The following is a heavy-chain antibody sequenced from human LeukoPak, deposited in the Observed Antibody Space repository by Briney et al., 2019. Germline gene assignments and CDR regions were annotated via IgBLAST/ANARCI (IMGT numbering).Heavy chain of an antibody. D-gene: IGHD2-2*01. CDR1: GYSISSGYL. CDR3: ARRHKAYCSSTSCYRLAFDY. V-gene: IGHV4-38-2*02. J-gene: IGHJ4*02. CDR2: IDGSGSS. Sequence: SETLSLTCTVSGYSISSGYLWGWIRQPPGKGLEWIGSIDGSGSSYYNPSLKSRVTISVDTSKNQFSLKLSSVTAADTAVYYCARRHKAYCSSTSCYRLAFDYWGQGTLVTVSS.